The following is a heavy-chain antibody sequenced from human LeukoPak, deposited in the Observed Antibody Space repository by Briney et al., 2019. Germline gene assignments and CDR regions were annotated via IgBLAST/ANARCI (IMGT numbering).Heavy chain of an antibody. CDR3: ARVGDGNFDY. CDR1: GGSISRSNW. Sequence: SGTLSLTCAVSGGSISRSNWWSWVRQPPGKGLEWIGEIYHSGTTNYNPSLKSRLIISLDTSKNQFSLKLISVTAADTAVYYCARVGDGNFDYWGQGTLVTVSS. V-gene: IGHV4-4*02. CDR2: IYHSGTT. J-gene: IGHJ4*02.